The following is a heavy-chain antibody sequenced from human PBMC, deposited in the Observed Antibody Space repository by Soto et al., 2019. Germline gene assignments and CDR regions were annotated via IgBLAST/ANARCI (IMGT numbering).Heavy chain of an antibody. D-gene: IGHD3-10*01. CDR3: GTARGGGGY. Sequence: EVQLVESGGGLIQPGGSLRLSCAVSGFTVSNNYMSWVRQAPGKGLEGVSVIYSGGYTAYGDSVKGRFTISRDNSKNTLYLQRNSAGAAGPVVYFCGTARGGGGYWGQGTLVTVSS. V-gene: IGHV3-53*01. J-gene: IGHJ4*02. CDR1: GFTVSNNY. CDR2: IYSGGYT.